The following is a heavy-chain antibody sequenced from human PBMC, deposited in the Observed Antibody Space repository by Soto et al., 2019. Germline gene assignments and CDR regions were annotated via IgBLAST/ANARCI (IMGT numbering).Heavy chain of an antibody. CDR2: ISSTTNYI. V-gene: IGHV3-21*06. Sequence: PAGSLRPACPASGFTFTRYSMNCVRQAPGKGLEWVSPISSTTNYIYYGDSMKGRFNSSRDNAKNSLYLEMNSLRAEDTAVYYCARESEDLTSNFDYWGQGTLVTVSS. CDR3: ARESEDLTSNFDY. CDR1: GFTFTRYS. J-gene: IGHJ4*02.